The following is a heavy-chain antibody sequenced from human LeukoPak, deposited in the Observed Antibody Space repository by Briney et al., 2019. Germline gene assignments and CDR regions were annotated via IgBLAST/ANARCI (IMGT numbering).Heavy chain of an antibody. J-gene: IGHJ5*02. D-gene: IGHD2-15*01. CDR1: GFTFNSYA. Sequence: PGGSLRLSCAASGFTFNSYAMSWVRQAPGKGLEWVSTISAGGGTTYYADSVRGRFTISRDNSKNTLYLQMNSLRGEDTAVYYCAKVGLVAAASRFDPWGQGTLVTVSS. CDR2: ISAGGGTT. CDR3: AKVGLVAAASRFDP. V-gene: IGHV3-23*01.